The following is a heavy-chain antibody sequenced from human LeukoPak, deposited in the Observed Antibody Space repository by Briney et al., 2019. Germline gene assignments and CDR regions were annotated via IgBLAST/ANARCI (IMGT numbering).Heavy chain of an antibody. Sequence: GVTLRLSCEASGFNFDNYALHWLPQAPGKGLEWVTKISFDGSKYYADSVKGRFIISRETSKNTHYLEMNNLRVEDTAVYRCARDRGYSRHQCFDYWGQGVLVTVSS. CDR3: ARDRGYSRHQCFDY. CDR2: ISFDGSK. D-gene: IGHD3-22*01. V-gene: IGHV3-30*04. CDR1: GFNFDNYA. J-gene: IGHJ4*02.